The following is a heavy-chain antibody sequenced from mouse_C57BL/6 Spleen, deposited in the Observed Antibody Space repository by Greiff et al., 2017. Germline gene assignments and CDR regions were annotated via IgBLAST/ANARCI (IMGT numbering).Heavy chain of an antibody. Sequence: EVHLVESGGGLVKPGGSLKLSCAASGFTFSSYAMSWVRQTPEKRLEWVATISDGGSYTSYTDNVKGRFTISRDNAKNNLYLQMSHLKSEDTAMYYCARDGGQLRPGFAYWGQGTLVTVSA. CDR1: GFTFSSYA. V-gene: IGHV5-4*01. CDR2: ISDGGSYT. J-gene: IGHJ3*01. CDR3: ARDGGQLRPGFAY. D-gene: IGHD3-2*02.